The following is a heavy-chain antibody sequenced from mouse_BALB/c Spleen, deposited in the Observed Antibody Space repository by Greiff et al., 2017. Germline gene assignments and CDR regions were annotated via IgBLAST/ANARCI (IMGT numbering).Heavy chain of an antibody. CDR1: GFTFSSYA. D-gene: IGHD1-1*01. CDR3: ARGPIYYGSSLDY. J-gene: IGHJ2*01. V-gene: IGHV5-6-5*01. Sequence: DVKLVESGGGLVKPGGSLKLSCAASGFTFSSYAMSWVRQTPEKRLEWVASISSGGSTYYPDSVKGRFTISRDNARNILYLQMSSLRSEDTAMYYCARGPIYYGSSLDYWGQGTTLTVSS. CDR2: ISSGGST.